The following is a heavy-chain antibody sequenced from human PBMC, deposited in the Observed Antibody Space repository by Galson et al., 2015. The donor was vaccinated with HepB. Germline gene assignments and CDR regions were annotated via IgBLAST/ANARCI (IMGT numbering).Heavy chain of an antibody. CDR1: GFTFSNYA. Sequence: SLRLSCAASGFTFSNYAMSWVRQAPGKGLEWVSTISGSGGSTHYADSVKGRFTISRDNSKNTVYLQMNSLRAEDTALYYCAKGWVPATLIDSWGQGTLITVSS. CDR2: ISGSGGST. J-gene: IGHJ4*02. V-gene: IGHV3-23*01. CDR3: AKGWVPATLIDS. D-gene: IGHD1-26*01.